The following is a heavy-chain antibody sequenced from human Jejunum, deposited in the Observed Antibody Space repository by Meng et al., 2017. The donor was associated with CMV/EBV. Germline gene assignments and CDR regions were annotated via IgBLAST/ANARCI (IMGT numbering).Heavy chain of an antibody. D-gene: IGHD3-22*01. CDR3: ARGESRGYYYFDY. CDR1: GDSINNHF. CDR2: ISSSGNT. J-gene: IGHJ4*02. V-gene: IGHV4-4*07. Sequence: QVHLQESGPGLVRPSDTLSLTCSVSGDSINNHFWSWIRQPAGKKLEWIGRISSSGNTNYTPSFKSRVIMSLDTSNNQFFLKLTSVTAADTALYYCARGESRGYYYFDYWGQGILVTVSS.